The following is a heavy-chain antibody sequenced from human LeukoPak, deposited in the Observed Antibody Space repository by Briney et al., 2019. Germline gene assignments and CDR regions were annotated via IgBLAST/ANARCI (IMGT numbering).Heavy chain of an antibody. CDR2: ISSSSSYI. J-gene: IGHJ4*02. D-gene: IGHD2-15*01. Sequence: GGSLRLSCAASGFTFSSYSMNWVRQAPGKGLEWVSSISSSSSYIYYADSVKGRFTISRDNAKNSLYLQMNSLRAEDTAVYYCARAHGGRPIFDYWGQGTLVTVSS. CDR3: ARAHGGRPIFDY. CDR1: GFTFSSYS. V-gene: IGHV3-21*01.